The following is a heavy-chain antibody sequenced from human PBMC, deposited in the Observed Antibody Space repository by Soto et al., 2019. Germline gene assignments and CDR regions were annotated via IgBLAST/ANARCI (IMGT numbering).Heavy chain of an antibody. D-gene: IGHD2-15*01. CDR2: ISDGGDLI. CDR3: AKRQGTGLAAKNFDF. Sequence: GGSLRLSCAASGFPFSNHAMSWVRQAPGKGLEWVSGISDGGDLIYYADSVKGRFSMSRDNSENMLYLQMTILGAEDTAIYFCAKRQGTGLAAKNFDFWGQGTLVTVSS. J-gene: IGHJ4*02. V-gene: IGHV3-23*01. CDR1: GFPFSNHA.